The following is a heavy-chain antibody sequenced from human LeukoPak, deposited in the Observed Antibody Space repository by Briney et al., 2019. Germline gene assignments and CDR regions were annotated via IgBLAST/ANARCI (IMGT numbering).Heavy chain of an antibody. V-gene: IGHV3-73*01. D-gene: IGHD3-10*01. J-gene: IGHJ4*02. CDR1: GFTFSGSD. Sequence: GGSLRLSCAASGFTFSGSDMHWVRQVSGKGLEWVGHIRSKPNNYATAYAASVKGRFTISRDDSQNTAYLQMDSLKTDDTAVYYCTRQGSGSTFDSWGPGTLVTVSS. CDR3: TRQGSGSTFDS. CDR2: IRSKPNNYAT.